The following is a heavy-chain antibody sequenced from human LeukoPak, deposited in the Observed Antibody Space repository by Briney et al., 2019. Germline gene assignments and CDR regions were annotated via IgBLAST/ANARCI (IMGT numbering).Heavy chain of an antibody. CDR3: ARATRYYASGVHYYYGMDV. Sequence: PSETLSLTCTVSGGSISSYYWSWIRQPPGKGLEWIGYIYYSGSTNYNPSLKSRVTISVDTSKNQFSLKLSSVTAADTAVYYCARATRYYASGVHYYYGMDVWGQGTTVTVSS. CDR2: IYYSGST. D-gene: IGHD3-10*01. CDR1: GGSISSYY. J-gene: IGHJ6*02. V-gene: IGHV4-59*01.